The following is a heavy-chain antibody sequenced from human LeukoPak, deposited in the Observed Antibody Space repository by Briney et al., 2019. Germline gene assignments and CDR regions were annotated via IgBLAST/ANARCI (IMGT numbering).Heavy chain of an antibody. CDR3: ARAPEFSSGWLLDC. Sequence: PSETLSLTCAVYGGSFSGYYWSWIRQSAGKGLEWIGRIHTSGSTNYNPSLKSRVTMSVDTSKNQFSLKVSSVTAADTGVYYCARAPEFSSGWLLDCWGQGSLVTVSS. CDR1: GGSFSGYY. V-gene: IGHV4-59*10. CDR2: IHTSGST. J-gene: IGHJ4*02. D-gene: IGHD6-19*01.